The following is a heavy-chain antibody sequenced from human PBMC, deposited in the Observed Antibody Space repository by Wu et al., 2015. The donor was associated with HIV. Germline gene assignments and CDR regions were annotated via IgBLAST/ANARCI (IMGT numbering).Heavy chain of an antibody. CDR2: INHSGDT. CDR3: ARGPRLVYSGLNYFDP. CDR1: WILQWLL. V-gene: IGHV4-34*01. Sequence: QVQLQEWGGRTVEAFGDPVPHLRCLWWILQWLLLELDPPAPTGRGVEWIGEINHSGDTNCNPSLKSRVSMSVDTSKNQFSLKLTSVTAADTAVYFCARGPRLVYSGLNYFDPWGQGTLVTVSS. J-gene: IGHJ5*02. D-gene: IGHD1-26*01.